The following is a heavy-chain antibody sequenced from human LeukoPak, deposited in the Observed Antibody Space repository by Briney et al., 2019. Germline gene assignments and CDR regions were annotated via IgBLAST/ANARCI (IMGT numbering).Heavy chain of an antibody. CDR3: ARDLNGHYGSGTSYFDY. J-gene: IGHJ4*02. V-gene: IGHV4-30-4*01. Sequence: SKTLSLTCTVSGGSISSGDYYWSWIRQPPGTGLEWIGYIYYSGSTYYNPSLKSRVTISVDTSKNQFSLKLSSVTAADTAVYYCARDLNGHYGSGTSYFDYWGQGTLVTVSS. CDR2: IYYSGST. D-gene: IGHD3-10*01. CDR1: GGSISSGDYY.